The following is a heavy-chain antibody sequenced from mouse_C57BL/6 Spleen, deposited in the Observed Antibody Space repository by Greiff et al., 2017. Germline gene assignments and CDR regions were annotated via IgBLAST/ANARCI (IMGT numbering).Heavy chain of an antibody. Sequence: EVNVVESGEGLVKPGGSLKLSCAASGFTFSSYAMSWVRQTPEKRLEWVAYISSGGDYIYYADTVKGRFTISRDNARNTLYLQMSSLKSEDTAMYYCTRFYDDDGYAMDYWGQGTSVTVSS. CDR3: TRFYDDDGYAMDY. V-gene: IGHV5-9-1*02. D-gene: IGHD2-4*01. J-gene: IGHJ4*01. CDR2: ISSGGDYI. CDR1: GFTFSSYA.